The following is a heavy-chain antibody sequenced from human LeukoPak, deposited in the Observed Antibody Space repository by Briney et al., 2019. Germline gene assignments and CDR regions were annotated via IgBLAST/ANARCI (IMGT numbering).Heavy chain of an antibody. CDR1: GFTFSSYE. Sequence: GGSLRLSCAASGFTFSSYEMNWVRQAPGKGLEWVSSISSSSSYIYYADSVKGRFTISRDNAKNSLYLQMNSLRAEDTAVYYCARDGAGYCSGGSCYYWFDPWGQGTLVTVSS. CDR3: ARDGAGYCSGGSCYYWFDP. V-gene: IGHV3-21*01. D-gene: IGHD2-15*01. J-gene: IGHJ5*02. CDR2: ISSSSSYI.